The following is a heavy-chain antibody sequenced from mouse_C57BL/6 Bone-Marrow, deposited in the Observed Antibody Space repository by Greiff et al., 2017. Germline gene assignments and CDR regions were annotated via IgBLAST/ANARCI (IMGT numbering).Heavy chain of an antibody. CDR1: GYAFSSSW. J-gene: IGHJ2*01. V-gene: IGHV1-82*01. CDR2: IYPGDGDT. D-gene: IGHD1-1*01. Sequence: QVQLKESGPELVKPGASVKISCKASGYAFSSSWMNWVKQRPGKGLEWIGRIYPGDGDTNYNGKFKGKATLTADKSSSTAYMQLSSLTSEDSAVYFCATYYYGSSDGYWGQGTTLTVSS. CDR3: ATYYYGSSDGY.